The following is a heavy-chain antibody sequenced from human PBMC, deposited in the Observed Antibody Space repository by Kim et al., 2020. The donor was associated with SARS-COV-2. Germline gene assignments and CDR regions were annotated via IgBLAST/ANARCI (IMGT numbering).Heavy chain of an antibody. CDR1: GFTFINSG. CDR3: AKGGSYDRYGMDV. D-gene: IGHD1-26*01. Sequence: GGSLRLSCAASGFTFINSGMHWVRQAPGKGLEWVAVISYDGIYQYYADSVKGRFTISRDNSKNTLYLQMNSLRPEDTAVYYCAKGGSYDRYGMDVWGQGTTVTVSS. V-gene: IGHV3-30*18. CDR2: ISYDGIYQ. J-gene: IGHJ6*02.